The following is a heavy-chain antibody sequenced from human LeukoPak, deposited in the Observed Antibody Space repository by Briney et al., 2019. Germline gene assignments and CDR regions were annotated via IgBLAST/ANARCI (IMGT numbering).Heavy chain of an antibody. Sequence: GASVKVSCEASGYTFTSYYMHWVRQAPGQGLEWMGIINPSGGSTSYAQKFQGRVTMTRDTSTSTVYMELSSLRSGDTAVYYCAREWELLDPYYYGMDVWGQGTTVTVSS. CDR3: AREWELLDPYYYGMDV. V-gene: IGHV1-46*01. J-gene: IGHJ6*02. CDR1: GYTFTSYY. D-gene: IGHD1-26*01. CDR2: INPSGGST.